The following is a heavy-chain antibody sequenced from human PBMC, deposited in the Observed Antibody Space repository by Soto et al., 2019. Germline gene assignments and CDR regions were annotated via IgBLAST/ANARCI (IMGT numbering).Heavy chain of an antibody. CDR1: GDSVSSKSAA. CDR2: TYYRSKWSS. V-gene: IGHV6-1*01. CDR3: AKVGGGGPVTAAIGRFDS. Sequence: SQTLSLTCAISGDSVSSKSAAWHWIRQSPSRGLEWLGRTYYRSKWSSNYAVSVKSRITINPDTSKNQFSLQLRSVTPDDTAMYYCAKVGGGGPVTAAIGRFDSWGQGTQVTVSS. D-gene: IGHD3-16*01. J-gene: IGHJ4*02.